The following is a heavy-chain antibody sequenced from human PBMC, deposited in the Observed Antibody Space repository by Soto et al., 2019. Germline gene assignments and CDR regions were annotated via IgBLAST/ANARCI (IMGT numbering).Heavy chain of an antibody. CDR2: VNPSGGST. D-gene: IGHD2-15*01. V-gene: IGHV1-46*01. CDR1: GYLFTAYS. CDR3: AREENCSGGTCYSEYFHR. J-gene: IGHJ1*01. Sequence: ASVKVSCKASGYLFTAYSMHWVRLASGQGLEWMGVVNPSGGSTKYAQNFQGRVTMTRDTSTTTIYMELSSLRSDDTAIYYCAREENCSGGTCYSEYFHRWGQGTPVTVSS.